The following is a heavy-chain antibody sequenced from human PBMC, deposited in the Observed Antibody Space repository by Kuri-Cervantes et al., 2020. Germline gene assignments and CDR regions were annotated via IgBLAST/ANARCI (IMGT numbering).Heavy chain of an antibody. CDR3: ARGGYSSGWNYYYYGMDV. Sequence: SVKVSCKASGGTFSSYTISWVRQAPGQGLEWMGGIIPIFGTANYAQKFQGRATITADESTSTAYMELSSLRSEDTAVYYCARGGYSSGWNYYYYGMDVWGQGTTVTVSS. CDR1: GGTFSSYT. V-gene: IGHV1-69*13. J-gene: IGHJ6*02. CDR2: IIPIFGTA. D-gene: IGHD6-19*01.